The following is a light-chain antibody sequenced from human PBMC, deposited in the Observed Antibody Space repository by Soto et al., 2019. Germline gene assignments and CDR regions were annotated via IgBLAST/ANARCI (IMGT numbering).Light chain of an antibody. Sequence: EIVLMQSPASLSVSPGERATLSCRASQSVNNLLAWYQQKPGRPPRLLIYGASTRATGIPARFSGSGSGTEFTLSISSLQSEDFAVYYCQQYNKWPITFGLGTRLE. CDR2: GAS. CDR1: QSVNNL. CDR3: QQYNKWPIT. V-gene: IGKV3-15*01. J-gene: IGKJ5*01.